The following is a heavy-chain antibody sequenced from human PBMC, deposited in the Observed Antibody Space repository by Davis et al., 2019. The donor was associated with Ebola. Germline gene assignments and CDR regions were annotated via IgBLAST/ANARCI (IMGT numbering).Heavy chain of an antibody. CDR3: ARGKWFDP. V-gene: IGHV1-69*04. J-gene: IGHJ5*02. Sequence: SVKVSCKASGYTFTNFAIHWVRQAPGQGLEWMGRIIPVVDTKDYAQKFQGRVTLTADKATNTAYMELSGLRFDDTAVYYCARGKWFDPWGQGTLVSVTS. CDR1: GYTFTNFA. CDR2: IIPVVDTK.